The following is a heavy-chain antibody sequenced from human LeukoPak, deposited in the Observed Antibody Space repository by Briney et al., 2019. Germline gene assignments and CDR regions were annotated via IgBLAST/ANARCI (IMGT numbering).Heavy chain of an antibody. V-gene: IGHV3-23*01. J-gene: IGHJ6*02. CDR1: GFSFSSFA. Sequence: PGGSLRLSCAASGFSFSSFAMTWVRQAPGKGLEWVSSITGGHYPTYNTDSVKGRFTISRDNSKNTLYLQMSSLRAEDTAVYYCAKHHYDVYYYYAMGVWGQGTTVTVSS. CDR3: AKHHYDVYYYYAMGV. D-gene: IGHD5-12*01. CDR2: ITGGHYPT.